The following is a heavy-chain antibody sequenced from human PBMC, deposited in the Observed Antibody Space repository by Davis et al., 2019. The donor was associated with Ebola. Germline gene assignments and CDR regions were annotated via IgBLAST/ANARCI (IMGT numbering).Heavy chain of an antibody. CDR3: GSPVVA. V-gene: IGHV3-7*01. Sequence: GESLKISCAASGFTFSSYWMAWVRQAPGKGLEWVANLNQDGGQKYYVDSVKGRFTISRDNAKNTLYLQMNSLRAEDTAVYYCGSPVVAWGQGTLVTVSS. CDR1: GFTFSSYW. CDR2: LNQDGGQK. J-gene: IGHJ4*02. D-gene: IGHD2-15*01.